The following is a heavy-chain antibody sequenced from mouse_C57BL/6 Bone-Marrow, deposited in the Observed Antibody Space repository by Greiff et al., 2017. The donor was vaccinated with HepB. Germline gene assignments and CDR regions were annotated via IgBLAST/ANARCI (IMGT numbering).Heavy chain of an antibody. V-gene: IGHV5-9-1*02. CDR1: GFTFSSYA. J-gene: IGHJ2*01. CDR3: TRVFITTVVANFDY. CDR2: ISSGGDYI. D-gene: IGHD1-1*01. Sequence: EVKLMESGEGLVKPGGSLKLSCAASGFTFSSYAMSWVRQTPEKRLEWVAYISSGGDYIYYADTVKGRFTISRDNARNTLYLQMSSLKSEDTAMYYCTRVFITTVVANFDYWGQGTTLTVSS.